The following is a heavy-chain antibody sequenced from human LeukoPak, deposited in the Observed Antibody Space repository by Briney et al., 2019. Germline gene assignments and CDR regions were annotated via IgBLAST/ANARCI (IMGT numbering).Heavy chain of an antibody. CDR2: ISSSSSTI. V-gene: IGHV3-48*04. CDR1: GFTFSSYS. CDR3: ARDFNYYDSSGPIDY. J-gene: IGHJ4*02. Sequence: PGGSLRLSCAASGFTFSSYSMNWVRQAPGKGLEWVSYISSSSSTIYYADSVKGRFTISRDNAKNSLYLQMNSLRAEDTAVYYCARDFNYYDSSGPIDYWGQGTLVTVSS. D-gene: IGHD3-22*01.